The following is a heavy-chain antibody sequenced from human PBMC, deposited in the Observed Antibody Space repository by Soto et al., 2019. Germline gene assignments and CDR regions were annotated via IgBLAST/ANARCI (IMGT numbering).Heavy chain of an antibody. CDR1: GGSFSGNY. D-gene: IGHD3-10*01. J-gene: IGHJ4*02. CDR3: ARGRFRNGSRRLYY. V-gene: IGHV4-34*01. CDR2: INHSGST. Sequence: SETLSLTCAVYGGSFSGNYWSWIRQPPGKGLEWIGEINHSGSTNYNPSLKSRVTISVDTSKNQFSLKLSSVTAADTAVYYCARGRFRNGSRRLYYLGQDIPVTVSS.